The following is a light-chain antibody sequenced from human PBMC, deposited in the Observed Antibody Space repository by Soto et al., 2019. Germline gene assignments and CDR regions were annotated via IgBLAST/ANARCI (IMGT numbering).Light chain of an antibody. CDR1: PGAVTSGYY. CDR2: STS. CDR3: LLYYGGAQV. V-gene: IGLV7-43*01. Sequence: QAVVTQEPSLTVSPGGTVTLTCASTPGAVTSGYYPNWFQPKPGQTPRALIYSTSNKRSWTPARFSGSLLGGKAALTLSGVHPEDEAEYYCLLYYGGAQVFGGGTKLTVL. J-gene: IGLJ2*01.